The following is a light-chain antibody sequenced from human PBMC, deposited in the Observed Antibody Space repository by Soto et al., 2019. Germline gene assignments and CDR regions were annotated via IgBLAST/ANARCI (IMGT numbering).Light chain of an antibody. Sequence: EIVMTQSPATLSVSPGERATLSCRASQNVGSNLAWYQQKPGQAPRLLIYGASTRAAGVPATCSGSGSGTEFTLTISSLQSEDFAVYYCQQYSNPSITFGHGTRLEIK. CDR3: QQYSNPSIT. CDR2: GAS. J-gene: IGKJ5*01. V-gene: IGKV3-15*01. CDR1: QNVGSN.